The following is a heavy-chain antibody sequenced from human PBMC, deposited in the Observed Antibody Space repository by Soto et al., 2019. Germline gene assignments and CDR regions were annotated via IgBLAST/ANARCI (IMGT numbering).Heavy chain of an antibody. CDR2: IKSKTDGGTT. J-gene: IGHJ6*02. V-gene: IGHV3-15*01. CDR3: TTDQFNYDFWSGLIGLGYSSYATDV. CDR1: GFTFSNAW. D-gene: IGHD3-3*01. Sequence: GGSVRLACAASGFTFSNAWMSWVRQAPGKGLEWVGRIKSKTDGGTTDYAAPVKGRFTISRDDSKNTLYLQMNSLKTEDTAVYYCTTDQFNYDFWSGLIGLGYSSYATDVRGQAPTVSVS.